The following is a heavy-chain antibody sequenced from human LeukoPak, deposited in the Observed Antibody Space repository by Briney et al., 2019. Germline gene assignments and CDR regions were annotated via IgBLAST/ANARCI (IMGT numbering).Heavy chain of an antibody. V-gene: IGHV4-34*01. CDR1: GGSFSGYY. Sequence: PSETPSLTCAVYGGSFSGYYWSWIRQPPGKGLEWIGEINHSGSTNYNPSLKSRVTISVDTSKNQFSLKLSSVTAADTAVYYCARGPYSGSYYRPLDAFDIWGQGTMVTVSS. CDR3: ARGPYSGSYYRPLDAFDI. CDR2: INHSGST. D-gene: IGHD1-26*01. J-gene: IGHJ3*02.